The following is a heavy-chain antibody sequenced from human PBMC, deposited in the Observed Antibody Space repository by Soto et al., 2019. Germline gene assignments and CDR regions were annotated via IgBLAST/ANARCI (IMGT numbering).Heavy chain of an antibody. D-gene: IGHD4-4*01. Sequence: QVRLVQSGAEVKKPGASVKVSCKASGGTFSRYPIAWVRQAPGHGLEWMGQIIPIFGTISHAQNFQGRITITADESTSTAYMELSSLRSDDTAVYYCARPRTVAATKGYDYWGQGTLVTVSS. V-gene: IGHV1-69*01. J-gene: IGHJ4*02. CDR2: IIPIFGTI. CDR3: ARPRTVAATKGYDY. CDR1: GGTFSRYP.